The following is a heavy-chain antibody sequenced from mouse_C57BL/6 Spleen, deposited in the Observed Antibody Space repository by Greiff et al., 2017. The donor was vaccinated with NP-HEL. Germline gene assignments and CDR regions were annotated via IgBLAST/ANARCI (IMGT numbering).Heavy chain of an antibody. D-gene: IGHD2-3*01. CDR1: GFTFSSYA. V-gene: IGHV5-4*01. Sequence: EVQVVESGGGLVKPGGSLKLSCAASGFTFSSYAMSWVRQTPEKRLEWVATISDGGSYTYYPDNVKGRFTISRDNAKNNLYLQMSHLKSEDTAMYYCARDRGLLYYFDYWGQGTTLTVSS. CDR2: ISDGGSYT. J-gene: IGHJ2*01. CDR3: ARDRGLLYYFDY.